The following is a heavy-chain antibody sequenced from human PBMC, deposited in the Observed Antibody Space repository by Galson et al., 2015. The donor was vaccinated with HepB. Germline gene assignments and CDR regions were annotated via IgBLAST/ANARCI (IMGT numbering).Heavy chain of an antibody. D-gene: IGHD2-2*01. J-gene: IGHJ4*02. CDR2: VNHPRGT. CDR1: GGSFSAFY. V-gene: IGHV4-34*01. CDR3: ARRSGYCSTTYCYKFFDY. Sequence: ETLSLTCAVDGGSFSAFYWSWIRQSPEKGLGWIGEVNHPRGTNYNPSLKSRVTISIDTSKNQFSLKLSSVTAADTAIYYCARRSGYCSTTYCYKFFDYWGQGALVTVSS.